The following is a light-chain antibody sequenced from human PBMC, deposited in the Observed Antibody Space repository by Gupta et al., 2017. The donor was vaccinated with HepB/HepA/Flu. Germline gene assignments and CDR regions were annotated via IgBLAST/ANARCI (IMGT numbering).Light chain of an antibody. CDR3: QQHHFWPPIT. Sequence: EIVMLQSPATLSVSLGDRVTLSCMASPSLSINLAWYPKKPCQAHRLLIYGASTRATGIPERFSGSGSGTEFTLTISSLQSEDFAVYYCQQHHFWPPITFGQGTRLDLK. J-gene: IGKJ5*01. CDR1: PSLSIN. V-gene: IGKV3-15*01. CDR2: GAS.